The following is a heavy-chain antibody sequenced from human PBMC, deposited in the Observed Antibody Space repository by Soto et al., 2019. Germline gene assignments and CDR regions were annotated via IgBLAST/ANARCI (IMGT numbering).Heavy chain of an antibody. Sequence: GASVKVSCKASGYTFTYRYLHWVRQAPGQALEWMGWITPFNGNTNYAQKFQDRVTITRDRSMSTAYMELSSLRSEDTAMYYCASQTEQWLKAFDIWGQGTIVTVSS. D-gene: IGHD6-19*01. V-gene: IGHV1-45*02. CDR1: GYTFTYRY. CDR2: ITPFNGNT. CDR3: ASQTEQWLKAFDI. J-gene: IGHJ3*02.